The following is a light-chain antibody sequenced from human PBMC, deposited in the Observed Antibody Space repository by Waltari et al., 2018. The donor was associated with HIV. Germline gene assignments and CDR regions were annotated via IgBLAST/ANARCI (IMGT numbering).Light chain of an antibody. CDR1: SSDVGGYQY. V-gene: IGLV2-14*03. CDR2: EVS. J-gene: IGLJ2*01. CDR3: SSYTNSDTVV. Sequence: QSALSQPASVSGSFGQSITISCTGTSSDVGGYQYVSWYQKQPGKAPKLLISEVSNRPSGVSSRFSGSESGNTASLTIFWLQAEDEADYYCSSYTNSDTVVFGGGTKLTVV.